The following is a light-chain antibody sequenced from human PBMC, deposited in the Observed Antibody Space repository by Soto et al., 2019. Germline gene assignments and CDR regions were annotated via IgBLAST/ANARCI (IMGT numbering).Light chain of an antibody. V-gene: IGKV3-15*01. CDR2: GAS. Sequence: EVVMTPSPATLSVSPRVRATLSCRASQPVSDNLAWYQQKPGQAPRLLIYGASARALGIPARFSGGGSGTEFTFTVTSLQSEDFAVYYCQQYDHWPITFGQGTRLEI. J-gene: IGKJ5*01. CDR3: QQYDHWPIT. CDR1: QPVSDN.